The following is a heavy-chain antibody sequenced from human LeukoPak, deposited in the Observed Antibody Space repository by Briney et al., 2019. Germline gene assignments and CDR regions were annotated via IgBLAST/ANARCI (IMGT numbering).Heavy chain of an antibody. D-gene: IGHD3-16*02. Sequence: GGSLRLSCAASGFTFNTYAMSWVRQAPGKGLEWVSAISGSGGSTCYADSVKGRFTISRDNSKNTLYLQMNSLRAEDTAVYYCAKPDDYVWGSYRQLNRPLDYWGQGTLVTVSS. V-gene: IGHV3-23*01. CDR1: GFTFNTYA. J-gene: IGHJ4*02. CDR3: AKPDDYVWGSYRQLNRPLDY. CDR2: ISGSGGST.